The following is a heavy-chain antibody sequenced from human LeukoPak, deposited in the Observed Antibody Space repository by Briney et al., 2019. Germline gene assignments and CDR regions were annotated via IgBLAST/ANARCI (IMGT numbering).Heavy chain of an antibody. J-gene: IGHJ4*02. CDR2: IIPILGIA. Sequence: ASVKVCCKASGGTFSSYAISWVRQAPGQGLEWMGRIIPILGIANYAQKFQGRVTITADKSTSTAYMELSSLRSEDTAVYYCARETADFYGSGSYYNDLDYWGQGTLVTVSS. D-gene: IGHD3-10*01. V-gene: IGHV1-69*04. CDR1: GGTFSSYA. CDR3: ARETADFYGSGSYYNDLDY.